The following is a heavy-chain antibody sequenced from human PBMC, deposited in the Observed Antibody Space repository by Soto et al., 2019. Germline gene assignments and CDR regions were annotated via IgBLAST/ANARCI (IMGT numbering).Heavy chain of an antibody. Sequence: GGSLRLSCAASGFTFSSNAMSWVRQAPGKGLEWVSAISGSGGSTYYADSVKGRFTISRDNSKNTLYLQMSSLTADDTAVYYCAKDLMGGHRYFDYWGQGTLVTVSS. V-gene: IGHV3-23*01. CDR1: GFTFSSNA. D-gene: IGHD2-8*01. CDR2: ISGSGGST. CDR3: AKDLMGGHRYFDY. J-gene: IGHJ4*02.